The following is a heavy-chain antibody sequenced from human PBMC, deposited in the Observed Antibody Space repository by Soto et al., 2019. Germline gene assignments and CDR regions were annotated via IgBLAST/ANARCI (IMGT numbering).Heavy chain of an antibody. J-gene: IGHJ4*01. CDR3: ARQLRWGGSYCRY. CDR2: INPNSGGT. D-gene: IGHD1-26*01. V-gene: IGHV1-2*02. Sequence: QVQLVQSGAEVKKPGASVKVSCKASGYTFTGYYMHWVRQAPGQRLEWMVWINPNSGGTNYAQKFQGRVTMTRDTSISTAYKAPSRLRSDDTAVYYCARQLRWGGSYCRYLGQGTLVTVSS. CDR1: GYTFTGYY.